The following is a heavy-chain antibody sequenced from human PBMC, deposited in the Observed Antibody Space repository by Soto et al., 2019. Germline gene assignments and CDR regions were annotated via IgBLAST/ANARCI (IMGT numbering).Heavy chain of an antibody. Sequence: PGKGLEWVAVISYDGSNKYYADSVKGRLTISRDNSKNTLFLQMNSLRVEDTAVYYCVKDDRILGRRYFDLWGRGTLVTVSS. D-gene: IGHD2-15*01. V-gene: IGHV3-30-3*02. CDR2: ISYDGSNK. J-gene: IGHJ2*01. CDR3: VKDDRILGRRYFDL.